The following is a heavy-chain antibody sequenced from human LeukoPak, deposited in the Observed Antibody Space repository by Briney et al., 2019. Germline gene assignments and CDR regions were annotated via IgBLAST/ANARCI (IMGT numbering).Heavy chain of an antibody. J-gene: IGHJ5*02. CDR1: GFTFGDYA. V-gene: IGHV3-49*05. CDR2: IRSKAYGGTT. CDR3: TREKLRDIVVVPAPYWFDP. Sequence: KPGRSLRLSCTASGFTFGDYAMSWFRQAPGKGLEWVGFIRSKAYGGTTEHAASVKGRFTISRDDSKSIAYLQMNSLKTEDTAVYYCTREKLRDIVVVPAPYWFDPWGQGTLVTVSS. D-gene: IGHD2-2*01.